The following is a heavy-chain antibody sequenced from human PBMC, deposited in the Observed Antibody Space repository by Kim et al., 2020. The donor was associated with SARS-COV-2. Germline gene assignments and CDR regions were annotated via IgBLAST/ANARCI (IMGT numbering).Heavy chain of an antibody. J-gene: IGHJ3*02. Sequence: SETLSLTCTVSGGSISSYYWSWIRQPPGKGLEWIGYIYYSGSTNYNPSLKSRVTISVDTSKNQFSLKLSSVTAADTAVYYCARVNYYGSGIHAFDIWGQGTMVTVSS. V-gene: IGHV4-59*13. CDR1: GGSISSYY. CDR3: ARVNYYGSGIHAFDI. D-gene: IGHD3-10*01. CDR2: IYYSGST.